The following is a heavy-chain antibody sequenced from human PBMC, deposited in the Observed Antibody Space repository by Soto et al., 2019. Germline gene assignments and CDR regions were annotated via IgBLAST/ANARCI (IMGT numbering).Heavy chain of an antibody. J-gene: IGHJ5*02. D-gene: IGHD3-10*01. CDR3: ARGLGGSGLYNWFDP. CDR1: GGSFSGYY. V-gene: IGHV4-34*01. CDR2: INHSGST. Sequence: SETLSLTCAVYGGSFSGYYWSWIRQPPGKGLEWIGEINHSGSTNYNPSLKSRVTISVDTSKNQFSLKLTSMTAADTAVYYCARGLGGSGLYNWFDPWGQGNLVTVSS.